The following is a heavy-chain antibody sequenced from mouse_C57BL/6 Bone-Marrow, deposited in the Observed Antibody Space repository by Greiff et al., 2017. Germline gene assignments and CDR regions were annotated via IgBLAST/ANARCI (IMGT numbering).Heavy chain of an antibody. Sequence: EVQLQQSGAELVRPGASVTLSCTASGFYIKDDYMHWVKQRPEQGLEWIGWIYPGNGAAEYASKFPGMATITADPSSNTAYLQLSSVTSEDTAVCYSTAYYCGSSYLDYWGQGTTLTVSS. D-gene: IGHD1-1*01. CDR3: TAYYCGSSYLDY. CDR2: IYPGNGAA. CDR1: GFYIKDDY. V-gene: IGHV14-4*01. J-gene: IGHJ2*01.